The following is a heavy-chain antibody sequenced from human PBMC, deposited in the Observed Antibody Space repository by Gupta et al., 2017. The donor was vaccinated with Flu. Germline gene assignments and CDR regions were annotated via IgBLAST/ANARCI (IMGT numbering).Heavy chain of an antibody. V-gene: IGHV1-69*01. D-gene: IGHD2-15*01. Sequence: QVQLVQSGAEVTKPGSSVKVSCKASGVTFSSYAINWVRQAPGQGLEWMGVIIPVFGPTNYAQKVQGIFTITADESTSTAYMELSSLRSEDTAVYYCARKGGGHCSGGTCYSFDYWGQGTLVTVSS. CDR3: ARKGGGHCSGGTCYSFDY. J-gene: IGHJ4*02. CDR1: GVTFSSYA. CDR2: IIPVFGPT.